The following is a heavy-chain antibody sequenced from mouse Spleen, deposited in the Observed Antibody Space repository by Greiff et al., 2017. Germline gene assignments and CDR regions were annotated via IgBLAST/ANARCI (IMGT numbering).Heavy chain of an antibody. V-gene: IGHV5-4*01. J-gene: IGHJ3*01. Sequence: EVMLLESGGGLVKPGGSLKLSCAASGFTFSSYAMSWVRQTPEKRLEWVATISDGGSYTYYPDNVKGRFTISRDNAKNNLYLQMSHLKSEDTAMYYCARDNGEDYYGSSYFAYWGQGTLVTVSA. CDR3: ARDNGEDYYGSSYFAY. D-gene: IGHD1-1*01. CDR2: ISDGGSYT. CDR1: GFTFSSYA.